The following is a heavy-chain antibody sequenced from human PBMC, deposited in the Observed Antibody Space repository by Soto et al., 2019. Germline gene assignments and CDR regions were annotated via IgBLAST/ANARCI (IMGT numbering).Heavy chain of an antibody. D-gene: IGHD3-3*01. CDR1: GYTKTSYA. CDR3: ATERIRIWGAVAGMDV. J-gene: IGHJ6*02. V-gene: IGHV1-3*01. Sequence: GFPVKVYCKTSGYTKTSYAMHRLRKDQGKRLEWMGLNNAGNGNTNYSQKFQGRVTITRDTSASTAYMELSSLRSEDTAVYYWATERIRIWGAVAGMDVWGQGTTGAVSS. CDR2: NNAGNGNT.